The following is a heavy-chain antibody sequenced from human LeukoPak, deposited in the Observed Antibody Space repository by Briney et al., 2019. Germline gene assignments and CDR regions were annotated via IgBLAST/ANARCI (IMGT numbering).Heavy chain of an antibody. CDR3: ARSPLYYDILTGYFTFDY. J-gene: IGHJ4*02. Sequence: GASVKVSCKASGYTFTGYYMHWVRQAPGQGLEWMGWINPNSGGTNYAQKFQGGVTMTRDTSISTAYMELSRLRSDDTAVYYCARSPLYYDILTGYFTFDYWGQGTLVTVSS. CDR2: INPNSGGT. D-gene: IGHD3-9*01. CDR1: GYTFTGYY. V-gene: IGHV1-2*02.